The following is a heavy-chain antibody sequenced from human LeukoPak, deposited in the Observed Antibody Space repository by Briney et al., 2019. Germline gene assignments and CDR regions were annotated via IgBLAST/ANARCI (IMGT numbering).Heavy chain of an antibody. D-gene: IGHD1-26*01. CDR3: ARATGTYWWFDS. V-gene: IGHV1-2*04. Sequence: ASVKVSCKASGYTFTSYGISWVRQAPGQGLEWMGWINPNSGDTNYAQKFQGWVTMTRDMSTSTAYMELSRLRSDDTAIYYCARATGTYWWFDSWGQGTLVTVSS. CDR1: GYTFTSYG. J-gene: IGHJ5*01. CDR2: INPNSGDT.